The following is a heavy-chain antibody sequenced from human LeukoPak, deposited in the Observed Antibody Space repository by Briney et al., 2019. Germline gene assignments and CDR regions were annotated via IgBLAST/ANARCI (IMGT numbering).Heavy chain of an antibody. CDR1: GGSISSSSYY. CDR3: ARDNKGRVVPAARPYYYYYGMDV. J-gene: IGHJ6*02. D-gene: IGHD2-2*01. Sequence: SETLSLTCTVSGGSISSSSYYWGWIRQPPGKGLEWIGSIYYSGSTYYNPSLKSRVTISVDTSKNQFSLKLSSVTAADTAVYYCARDNKGRVVPAARPYYYYYGMDVWGQGTTVPVSS. V-gene: IGHV4-39*07. CDR2: IYYSGST.